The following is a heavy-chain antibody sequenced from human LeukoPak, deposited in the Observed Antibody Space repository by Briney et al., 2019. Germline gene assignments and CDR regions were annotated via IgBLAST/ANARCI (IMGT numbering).Heavy chain of an antibody. J-gene: IGHJ4*02. V-gene: IGHV3-23*01. CDR1: GFTFYNYG. Sequence: GGSLRLSCAVSGFTFYNYGMSWVRQAPGKGLEWVSAITASGAATYIADSVKGRFVISRDNSKNSLYLQMNSLRAEDTAVYYCARDHYDILTGYLGAFDYWGQGTLVTVSS. CDR3: ARDHYDILTGYLGAFDY. CDR2: ITASGAAT. D-gene: IGHD3-9*01.